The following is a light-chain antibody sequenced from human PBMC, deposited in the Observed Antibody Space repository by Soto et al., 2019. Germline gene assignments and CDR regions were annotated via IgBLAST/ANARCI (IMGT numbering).Light chain of an antibody. CDR2: GAS. J-gene: IGKJ1*01. CDR1: QSVSSY. Sequence: EIVLTQSPGTLSLSAGEGATLSCRASQSVSSYFAWYQQKPGQAPRLLIHGASSRATGIPDRFSGSGSGTDFTLTISRLEPEDFAVYYCQQYGTSPRTFGQGTKVEIK. V-gene: IGKV3-20*01. CDR3: QQYGTSPRT.